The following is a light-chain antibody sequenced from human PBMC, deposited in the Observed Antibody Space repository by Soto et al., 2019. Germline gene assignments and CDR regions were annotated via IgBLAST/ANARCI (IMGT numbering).Light chain of an antibody. Sequence: VMTQSPLSLPVTPGEPASISCRSSQSLLYSNGYNYLDWYLQKPGQSPQLLIYLGSNRASGVPDRFSGSGSGTDFTLKISRVEDEEVGVYYCMQALQTPLTFGSGTKVDIK. V-gene: IGKV2-28*01. CDR1: QSLLYSNGYNY. CDR3: MQALQTPLT. CDR2: LGS. J-gene: IGKJ4*01.